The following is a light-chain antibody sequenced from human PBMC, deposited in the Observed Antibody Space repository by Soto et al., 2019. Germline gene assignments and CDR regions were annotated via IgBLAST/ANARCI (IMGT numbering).Light chain of an antibody. J-gene: IGKJ5*01. CDR2: AAS. Sequence: DIQMTQSPSSLSASVGDRVTITCRASQSISSYLHWYQQKPGKAPKLLIYAASSLQSGVPSRFSGSGSGTDFTLALSRLQPEDFATYYCQQSYSTPLGFGQGTRLAIK. V-gene: IGKV1-39*01. CDR3: QQSYSTPLG. CDR1: QSISSY.